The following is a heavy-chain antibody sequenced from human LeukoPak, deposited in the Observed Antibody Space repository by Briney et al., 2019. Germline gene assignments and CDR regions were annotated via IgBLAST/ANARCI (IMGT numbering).Heavy chain of an antibody. V-gene: IGHV1-8*03. J-gene: IGHJ4*02. Sequence: ASVKVSCKASGYTFTSYDINWVRQATGQGLEWMGWMNSNSGNTGYAQKFQGRVTITADESTSTAYMELSSLRSEDTAVYYCARGASYGGDYWGQGTLVTVSS. CDR3: ARGASYGGDY. CDR2: MNSNSGNT. CDR1: GYTFTSYD. D-gene: IGHD5-18*01.